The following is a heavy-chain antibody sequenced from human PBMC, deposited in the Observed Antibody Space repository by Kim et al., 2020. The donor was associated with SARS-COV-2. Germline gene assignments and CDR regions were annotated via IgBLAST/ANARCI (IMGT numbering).Heavy chain of an antibody. V-gene: IGHV2-5*02. D-gene: IGHD3-10*01. CDR3: AHILSGSYYNVTPWGWFDP. CDR2: IYWDDDK. CDR1: GFSLSTSGVG. J-gene: IGHJ5*02. Sequence: SGPTLVNPTQTLTLTCTFSGFSLSTSGVGVGWIRQPPGKALEWLALIYWDDDKRYSPSLKSRLTITKDTSKNQVVLTMTNMDPVDTATYYCAHILSGSYYNVTPWGWFDPWGQGTLVTVSS.